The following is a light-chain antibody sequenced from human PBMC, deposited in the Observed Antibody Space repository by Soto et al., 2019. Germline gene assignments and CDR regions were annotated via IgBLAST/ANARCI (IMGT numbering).Light chain of an antibody. CDR2: GAS. V-gene: IGKV3-20*01. Sequence: EIVLTQSPGTLSLYPGERATLSCRASQSVTSNYLAWYQQRPGQAPSLLIFGASNRAAGMPDRFSGTGSGTDFTLTISRLELEDFAVYYCQQYSSSPQTFGQGTK. CDR1: QSVTSNY. J-gene: IGKJ1*01. CDR3: QQYSSSPQT.